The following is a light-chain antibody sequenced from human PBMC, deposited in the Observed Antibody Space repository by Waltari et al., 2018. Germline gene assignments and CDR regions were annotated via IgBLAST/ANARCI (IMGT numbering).Light chain of an antibody. CDR2: SAS. Sequence: DIQMTQSPSSLSASVGDRVTITCRASPSIRHYLNWYHQKPWKAPNLLFSSASIWQSGIQSRYSGSGAGTYFALTISGLQPEDFGDYYCQQSYNIPFTFGQGTKL. CDR1: PSIRHY. J-gene: IGKJ2*01. CDR3: QQSYNIPFT. V-gene: IGKV1-39*01.